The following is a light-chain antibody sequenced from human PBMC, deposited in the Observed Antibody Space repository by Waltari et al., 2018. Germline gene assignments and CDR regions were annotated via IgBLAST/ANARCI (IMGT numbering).Light chain of an antibody. Sequence: QSALTQPASVSGSPGQSITISCTGTSSDVGGYNYVSWYQQHPGNAPKVMIYDVSNRPSWVSNRFAGSKSGNTASLTISGLQAEDEADYYCSTYTSTNTWVFGGGTRLTVL. CDR1: SSDVGGYNY. CDR3: STYTSTNTWV. V-gene: IGLV2-14*03. CDR2: DVS. J-gene: IGLJ3*02.